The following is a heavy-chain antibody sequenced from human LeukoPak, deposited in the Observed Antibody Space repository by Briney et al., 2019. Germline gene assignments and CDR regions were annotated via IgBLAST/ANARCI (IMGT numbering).Heavy chain of an antibody. Sequence: KPSETLSLACTVSGGSISSSSYYWGWIRQPPGKGLEWIGSIYYSGSTYYNPSLKSRVTISVDTSKNQFSLKLSSVTAADTAVYYCARGRQMVYANYNWNDRLLYYFDYWGQGTLVTVSS. D-gene: IGHD1-20*01. CDR2: IYYSGST. CDR1: GGSISSSSYY. J-gene: IGHJ4*02. V-gene: IGHV4-39*01. CDR3: ARGRQMVYANYNWNDRLLYYFDY.